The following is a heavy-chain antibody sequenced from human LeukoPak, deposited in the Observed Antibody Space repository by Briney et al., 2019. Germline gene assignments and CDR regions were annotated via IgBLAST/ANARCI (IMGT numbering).Heavy chain of an antibody. CDR2: IRANNGNT. J-gene: IGHJ6*03. CDR3: ARDLPYSGSYYYYYYMDV. CDR1: GYTFTGYY. D-gene: IGHD1-26*01. Sequence: GASVKVSCKASGYTFTGYYMHWVRQAPGQGLEWMGWIRANNGNTNYAQKLQGRVTMTTDTSTSTAYMELRSLRSDDTAVYYCARDLPYSGSYYYYYYMDVWGKGTTVTISS. V-gene: IGHV1-18*04.